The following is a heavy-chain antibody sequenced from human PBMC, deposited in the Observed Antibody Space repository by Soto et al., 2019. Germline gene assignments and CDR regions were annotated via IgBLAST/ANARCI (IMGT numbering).Heavy chain of an antibody. CDR1: GGTCSSYT. Sequence: QVQLVQSGAEVKKPGSSVKVSCKASGGTCSSYTISWVRQAPGQGLEWRGRIIPIRGIANYAQKFQGRVTITAEKSTSTAYMELSSLRSEDTAVYYCARESADQDYYYYSYMDVWGKGTKVPVSS. CDR2: IIPIRGIA. J-gene: IGHJ6*03. D-gene: IGHD3-3*01. CDR3: ARESADQDYYYYSYMDV. V-gene: IGHV1-69*08.